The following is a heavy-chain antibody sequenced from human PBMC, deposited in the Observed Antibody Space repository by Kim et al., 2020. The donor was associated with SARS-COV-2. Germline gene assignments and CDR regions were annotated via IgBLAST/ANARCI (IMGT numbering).Heavy chain of an antibody. V-gene: IGHV4-34*01. CDR3: ARGRGRAFDI. CDR1: GGSFSGYY. D-gene: IGHD3-10*01. Sequence: SETLSLTCAVYGGSFSGYYWSWIRQPPGKGLEWIGEINHSGSTNYNPSLKSRVTISVDTSKNQFSLKLSSVSAADTAVYYCARGRGRAFDIWGQGTMVTVSS. CDR2: INHSGST. J-gene: IGHJ3*02.